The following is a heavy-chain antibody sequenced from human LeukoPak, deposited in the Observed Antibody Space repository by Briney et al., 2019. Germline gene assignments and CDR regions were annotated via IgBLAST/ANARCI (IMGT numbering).Heavy chain of an antibody. Sequence: TSETLSLTCTVSGGSISSYYWSWIRQPPGKGLEWVGYIYYSGSTNYNPSLKSRVTISVDTSKNQFSLKLSSVTAADTAVYYCARGGPWALDYWGQGTLVTVSS. CDR2: IYYSGST. J-gene: IGHJ4*02. V-gene: IGHV4-59*01. CDR3: ARGGPWALDY. CDR1: GGSISSYY.